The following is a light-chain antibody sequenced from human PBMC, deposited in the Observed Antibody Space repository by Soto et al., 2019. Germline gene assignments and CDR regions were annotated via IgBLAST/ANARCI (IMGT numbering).Light chain of an antibody. CDR3: QQRNSWPRT. V-gene: IGKV3-11*01. CDR1: QSISAD. CDR2: DAS. J-gene: IGKJ1*01. Sequence: EIVLTQSPATLSLSPGERATLSCRASQSISADLAWYQQKPGQPPRILIYDASNRATGIPARFSGSGSGTDFTLTISSLEPDDFVVYYCQQRNSWPRTFGQGTKVEIK.